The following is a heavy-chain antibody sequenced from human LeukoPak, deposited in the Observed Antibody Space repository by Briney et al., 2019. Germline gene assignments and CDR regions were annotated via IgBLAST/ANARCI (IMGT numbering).Heavy chain of an antibody. CDR2: IYSGGST. CDR3: ARAEDGDYYFDY. V-gene: IGHV3-53*01. Sequence: GGSLRLSCAASGFTFSSYWMSWVRQAPGKGLEWVSVIYSGGSTYYADSVKGRFTISRDNSKNTLYLQMNSLRAEDTAVYYCARAEDGDYYFDYWGQGTLVTVSS. J-gene: IGHJ4*02. CDR1: GFTFSSYW. D-gene: IGHD4-17*01.